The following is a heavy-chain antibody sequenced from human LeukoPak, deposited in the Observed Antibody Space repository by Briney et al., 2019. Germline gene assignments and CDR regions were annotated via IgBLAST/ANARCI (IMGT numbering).Heavy chain of an antibody. Sequence: PGGSLRLSCAASGFTFSSYSMNWVRQAPGKGLEWVSSISSSSSYIYYADSVKGRFTISRDNAKNSLYLQMNSLRAEDTAVYYCAREGGRSSPYYMDVWGKGTTVTVSS. J-gene: IGHJ6*03. D-gene: IGHD3-16*01. CDR3: AREGGRSSPYYMDV. V-gene: IGHV3-21*01. CDR2: ISSSSSYI. CDR1: GFTFSSYS.